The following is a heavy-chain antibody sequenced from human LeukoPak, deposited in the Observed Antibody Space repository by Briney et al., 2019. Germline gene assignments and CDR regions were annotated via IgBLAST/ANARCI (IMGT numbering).Heavy chain of an antibody. CDR2: IYYSGST. CDR1: GGSISSYY. Sequence: PSETLSLTCTVSGGSISSYYWNWIRQPPGKGLEWIGYIYYSGSTNYNPSLKSRVTISVDTSKNQFSLKLSSVTAADTAVYYCARVRYYYYMDVWGKGTTVTISS. J-gene: IGHJ6*03. V-gene: IGHV4-59*01. CDR3: ARVRYYYYMDV.